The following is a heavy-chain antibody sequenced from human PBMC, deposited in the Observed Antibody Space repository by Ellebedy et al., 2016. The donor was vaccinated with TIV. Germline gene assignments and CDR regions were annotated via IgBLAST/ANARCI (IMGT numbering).Heavy chain of an antibody. CDR3: ARDRGDYSISGR. J-gene: IGHJ4*02. CDR2: INSDGSST. V-gene: IGHV3-74*01. D-gene: IGHD4-11*01. CDR1: GFTFGRYW. Sequence: GGSLRLXXVASGFTFGRYWMHWVRQAPGNKLVWFSRINSDGSSTTYADSVKGRFTTSRDNARNTLYLQMNSLRGEDTAVYFCARDRGDYSISGRWGQGTLVTVSS.